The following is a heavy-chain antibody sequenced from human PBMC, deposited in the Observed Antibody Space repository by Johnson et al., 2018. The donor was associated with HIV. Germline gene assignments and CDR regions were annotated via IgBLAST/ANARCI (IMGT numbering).Heavy chain of an antibody. Sequence: VQLVESGGGLVQPGRSLRLSCAASGFTFDDYAMHWVRQAPGKGLEWASGISWNSGSIGYGDSVQGRFTISRDNSKNTVHLQMNSLRADDTALYYCAKDLHPAGQWLAFDIWGQGTMVVVSS. CDR2: ISWNSGSI. D-gene: IGHD6-19*01. V-gene: IGHV3-9*01. J-gene: IGHJ3*02. CDR1: GFTFDDYA. CDR3: AKDLHPAGQWLAFDI.